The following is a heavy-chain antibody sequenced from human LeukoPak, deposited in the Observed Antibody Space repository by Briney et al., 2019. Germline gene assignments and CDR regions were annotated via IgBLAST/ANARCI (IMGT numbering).Heavy chain of an antibody. CDR3: ARGSNTAMVQDWFDP. Sequence: ASVKVSCKASGYTFTSYGISWVRQAPGQGLEWMGWISAYNGNTNYAQKLQGRVTMTTDTSTSTAYMELRSPRSDDTAVYYCARGSNTAMVQDWFDPWGQGTLVTVSS. V-gene: IGHV1-18*01. J-gene: IGHJ5*02. CDR1: GYTFTSYG. D-gene: IGHD5-18*01. CDR2: ISAYNGNT.